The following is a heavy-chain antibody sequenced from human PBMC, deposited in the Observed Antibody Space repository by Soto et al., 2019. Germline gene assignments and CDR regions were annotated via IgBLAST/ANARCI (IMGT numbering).Heavy chain of an antibody. Sequence: QVQLVESGGGVVQPGKSLRLSCAGSGFTFSSYGRDWVRQAPGKGLEWVAVISYDGSNKYYADSVKGRFTISRDNSKNTLYLQMSSLRADDTAVYYCAKDRMVAGVRGYFDYWGQGTLVTVSS. CDR3: AKDRMVAGVRGYFDY. CDR2: ISYDGSNK. V-gene: IGHV3-30*18. D-gene: IGHD3-10*01. J-gene: IGHJ4*02. CDR1: GFTFSSYG.